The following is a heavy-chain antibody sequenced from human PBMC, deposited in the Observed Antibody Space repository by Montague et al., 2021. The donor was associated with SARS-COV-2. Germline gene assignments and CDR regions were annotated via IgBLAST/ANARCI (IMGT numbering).Heavy chain of an antibody. D-gene: IGHD3-10*01. CDR1: GGSISSYY. J-gene: IGHJ6*02. CDR2: IYYSGST. CDR3: AREGIRWFGGLAPYYYGMDV. V-gene: IGHV4-59*01. Sequence: SETLSLTCTVSGGSISSYYWSWIRQPPGKGLEWIGYIYYSGSTNYNPSLKSRVTISVDTSKNQFSLKLSSVTAADTAVYYCAREGIRWFGGLAPYYYGMDVWGQGTTVTVSS.